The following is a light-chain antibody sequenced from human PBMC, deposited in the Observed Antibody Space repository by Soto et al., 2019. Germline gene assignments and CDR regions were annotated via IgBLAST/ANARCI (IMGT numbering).Light chain of an antibody. J-gene: IGLJ2*01. CDR1: SSDVGGYNY. CDR3: SSYTSGSTLVV. Sequence: QSALTQPASVSGSPGQSITISCTGTSSDVGGYNYVSWYQQHPGKAPKLMIYEVSNRPSEVSNRFSGSKSGNTACLTISGLQAEDEGNYYCSSYTSGSTLVVFGGGTKLTVL. CDR2: EVS. V-gene: IGLV2-14*01.